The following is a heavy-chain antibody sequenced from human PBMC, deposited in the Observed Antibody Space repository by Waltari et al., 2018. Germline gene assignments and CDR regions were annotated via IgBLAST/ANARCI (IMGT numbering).Heavy chain of an antibody. V-gene: IGHV1-69*01. CDR2: SIPILGTA. CDR1: GGTFSSYA. D-gene: IGHD6-6*01. CDR3: ARDLQQLGFPWAFDI. Sequence: QVQLVQSGAEVKKPGSSVKVSCKASGGTFSSYAISWVRQAPGQGLEWMGGSIPILGTANYSQKFQGRVTITADESTSTAYMELSSLRSEDTAVYYCARDLQQLGFPWAFDIWGQGTMVTVSS. J-gene: IGHJ3*02.